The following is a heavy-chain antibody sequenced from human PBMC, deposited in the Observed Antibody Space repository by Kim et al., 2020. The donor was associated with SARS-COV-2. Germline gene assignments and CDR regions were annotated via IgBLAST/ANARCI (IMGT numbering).Heavy chain of an antibody. Sequence: GESLKISCQGSGYSFTSYWIGWVRQMPGKGLEWMGIIXPGDSDTRYSPSFQGQVTISADKSISTAYLQWSSLKASDTAMYYCARGGSFRFLEWLLFDYWGQGTLVTVSS. CDR3: ARGGSFRFLEWLLFDY. CDR2: IXPGDSDT. J-gene: IGHJ4*02. D-gene: IGHD3-3*01. CDR1: GYSFTSYW. V-gene: IGHV5-51*01.